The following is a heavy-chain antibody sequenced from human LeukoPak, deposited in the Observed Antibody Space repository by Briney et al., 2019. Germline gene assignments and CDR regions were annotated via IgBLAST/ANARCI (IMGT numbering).Heavy chain of an antibody. CDR2: ISGSGGST. V-gene: IGHV3-23*01. CDR3: AKHYVVSGRYYFDY. D-gene: IGHD3-16*01. Sequence: PGGSLRLSCAASGFTFSSYAMSWVRQAPGKGLEWVSAISGSGGSTYYADSVKGRFTISRDNPKNTLYLQMNSLRAEDTAVYYCAKHYVVSGRYYFDYWGQGTLVTVSS. J-gene: IGHJ4*02. CDR1: GFTFSSYA.